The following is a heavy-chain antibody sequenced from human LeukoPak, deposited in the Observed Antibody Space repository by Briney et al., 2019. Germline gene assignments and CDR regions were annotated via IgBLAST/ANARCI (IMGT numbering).Heavy chain of an antibody. V-gene: IGHV3-23*01. J-gene: IGHJ4*02. CDR1: GFTFSSYA. Sequence: GKSLRLSCAASGFTFSSYAMSWARQAPGKGLEWVSGISGRGDNTSYADSVKGRFTISRDNSKNTLYLQMNSLRAEDTAVYYCAKRPRWLQFHYWGQGTLVTVSS. D-gene: IGHD5-24*01. CDR2: ISGRGDNT. CDR3: AKRPRWLQFHY.